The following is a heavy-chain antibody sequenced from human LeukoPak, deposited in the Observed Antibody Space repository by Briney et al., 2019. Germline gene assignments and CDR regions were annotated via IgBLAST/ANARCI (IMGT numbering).Heavy chain of an antibody. V-gene: IGHV3-30*03. J-gene: IGHJ4*02. Sequence: GRSLRLSCSASGFTFNAYGMHWLRQTPGKGPEWMAAISHDGNNKFYADSVQGRCTISRDNAKNTLYLQMNSQRAEDTAVYFCARVRSSSWFDYWGQGTLVAVSS. D-gene: IGHD6-13*01. CDR2: ISHDGNNK. CDR3: ARVRSSSWFDY. CDR1: GFTFNAYG.